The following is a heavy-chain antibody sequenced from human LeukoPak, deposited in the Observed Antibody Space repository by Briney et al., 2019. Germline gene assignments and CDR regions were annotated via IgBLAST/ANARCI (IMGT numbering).Heavy chain of an antibody. CDR3: ARGGQIAAPFDY. D-gene: IGHD6-13*01. CDR2: IIPIFGTA. CDR1: GGSFSSYG. J-gene: IGHJ4*02. Sequence: SVKVSCKASGGSFSSYGITWVRQAPGQGLEWMGGIIPIFGTANYAQKFQGRVTITADESTSTAYMELSSLRSEDTAVYYCARGGQIAAPFDYWGQGTLVTVSS. V-gene: IGHV1-69*13.